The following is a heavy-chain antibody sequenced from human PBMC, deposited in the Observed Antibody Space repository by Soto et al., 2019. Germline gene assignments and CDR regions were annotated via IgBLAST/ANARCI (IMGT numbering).Heavy chain of an antibody. D-gene: IGHD2-2*01. CDR1: GYTFTSYG. CDR3: ARLSSGVVPAAILAPFDY. V-gene: IGHV1-3*01. CDR2: INAGNGNT. J-gene: IGHJ4*02. Sequence: ASVKVSCKASGYTFTSYGFSWVRQAPGQGLEWMGWINAGNGNTKYSQKFQGRVTITRDTSASTAYMELSSLRSEDTAVYYCARLSSGVVPAAILAPFDYWGQGTLVTVSS.